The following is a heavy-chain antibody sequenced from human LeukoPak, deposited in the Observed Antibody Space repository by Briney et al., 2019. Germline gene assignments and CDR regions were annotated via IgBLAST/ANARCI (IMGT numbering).Heavy chain of an antibody. V-gene: IGHV1-46*03. CDR1: GGTFSSYA. CDR3: ARGSGIAVAGLDY. D-gene: IGHD6-19*01. J-gene: IGHJ4*02. CDR2: INPSGGST. Sequence: ASVKVSCKASGGTFSSYAISWVRQAPGQGLEWMGIINPSGGSTSYAQKFQGRVTMTRDTSTSTVYMELSSLRSEDTAVYYCARGSGIAVAGLDYWGQGTLVTVSS.